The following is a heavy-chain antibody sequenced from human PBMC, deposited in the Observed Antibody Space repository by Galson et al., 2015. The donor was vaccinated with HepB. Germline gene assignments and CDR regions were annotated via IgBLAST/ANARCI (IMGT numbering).Heavy chain of an antibody. D-gene: IGHD1-26*01. CDR3: ARGHGRGSPQADY. J-gene: IGHJ4*02. V-gene: IGHV1-2*02. CDR2: INPNSGGT. Sequence: SVKVSCKASGYTFTGYYMHWVRQAPGQGLEWMGWINPNSGGTNYAQKFQGGVTMTRDTSISTAYMELSRLRSDDTAVYYCARGHGRGSPQADYWGQGTLVTVSS. CDR1: GYTFTGYY.